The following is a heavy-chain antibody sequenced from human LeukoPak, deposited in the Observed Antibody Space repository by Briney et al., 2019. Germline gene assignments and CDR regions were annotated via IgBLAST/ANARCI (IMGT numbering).Heavy chain of an antibody. Sequence: SETLSLTCTVSGGSISSYYWSWIRQPPGKGLEWIWYIYYSGSTNYNPSLKSRVTISVDTSKNQFSLKLSSVTAADTAVYYCARSYSSGWLQFDYWGQGTLVTVSS. D-gene: IGHD6-19*01. CDR1: GGSISSYY. V-gene: IGHV4-59*08. J-gene: IGHJ4*02. CDR2: IYYSGST. CDR3: ARSYSSGWLQFDY.